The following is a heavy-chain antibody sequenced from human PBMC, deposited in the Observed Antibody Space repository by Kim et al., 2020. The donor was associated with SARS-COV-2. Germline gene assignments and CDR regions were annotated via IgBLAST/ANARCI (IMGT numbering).Heavy chain of an antibody. Sequence: ASVKVSCKASGYTFTSYYMHWVRQAPGQGLEWMGIINPSGGSTSYAQKFQGRVTMTRDTSTSTVYMELSSLRSEDTAVYYCAREVAVAGYSLGTFDYWGQGTLVTVSS. CDR1: GYTFTSYY. D-gene: IGHD6-19*01. CDR2: INPSGGST. J-gene: IGHJ4*02. V-gene: IGHV1-46*01. CDR3: AREVAVAGYSLGTFDY.